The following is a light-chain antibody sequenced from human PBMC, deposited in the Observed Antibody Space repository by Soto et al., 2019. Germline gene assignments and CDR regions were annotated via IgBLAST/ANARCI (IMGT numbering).Light chain of an antibody. CDR3: QQANSFPLT. Sequence: DIQITQSPSSLSASVGDRVTITCRASQSISSYLNWYQQKPGKAPKLLIYAASSLESGVPSRFSGSGSGTEFTLTISSLQPDDFATYYCQQANSFPLTFGGGTKVDIK. CDR2: AAS. CDR1: QSISSY. V-gene: IGKV1-39*01. J-gene: IGKJ4*01.